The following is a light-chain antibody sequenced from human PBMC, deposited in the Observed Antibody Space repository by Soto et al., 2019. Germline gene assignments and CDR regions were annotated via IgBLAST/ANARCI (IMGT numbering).Light chain of an antibody. CDR1: QSVSSSY. Sequence: EIVLAQSPGTLSLSTGERATHSCRASQSVSSSYLAWYQQKPGQAPRLLIYGASSRATGIPDRFSGSGSGTDFTLTISRLEPEDFAVYYCQQYGSSPLTFGGGTKVDIK. CDR3: QQYGSSPLT. J-gene: IGKJ4*01. V-gene: IGKV3-20*01. CDR2: GAS.